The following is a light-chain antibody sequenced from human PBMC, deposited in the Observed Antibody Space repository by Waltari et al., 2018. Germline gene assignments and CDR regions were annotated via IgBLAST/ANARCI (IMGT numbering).Light chain of an antibody. Sequence: EIVLTQSPGTLSWSPGERATLSCRASESVGRTLAWYQQKPGQAPRLLIYGASSRASGIADRFSGSGSGTDFSLTISRLEPEDFAVYYCQHYVRLPVTFGQGTKVDSK. CDR3: QHYVRLPVT. J-gene: IGKJ1*01. CDR1: ESVGRT. CDR2: GAS. V-gene: IGKV3-20*01.